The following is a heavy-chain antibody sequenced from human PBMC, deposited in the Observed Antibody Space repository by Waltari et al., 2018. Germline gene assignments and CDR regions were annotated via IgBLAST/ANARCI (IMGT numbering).Heavy chain of an antibody. D-gene: IGHD1-26*01. J-gene: IGHJ3*02. CDR2: ISGSGGST. CDR3: AKSLRELLSHDAFDI. Sequence: EVQLLESGGGLVQPGGSLRLSCAASGFTFSSYALSWVRHAPGKGLEWVSGISGSGGSTYYADSVKGRFTISRDNSKSTLYLQMNSLRAEDTAVYYCAKSLRELLSHDAFDIWGQGTMVTVSS. CDR1: GFTFSSYA. V-gene: IGHV3-23*01.